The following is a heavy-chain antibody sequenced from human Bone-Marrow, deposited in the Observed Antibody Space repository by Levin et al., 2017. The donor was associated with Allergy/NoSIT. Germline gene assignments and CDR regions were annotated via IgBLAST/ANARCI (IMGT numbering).Heavy chain of an antibody. CDR1: DDSIRSYF. CDR3: ARDFNSGDYVGWFDP. Sequence: GSLRLSCTVSDDSIRSYFWNWFRQPPGQGLEWIGYVHYSGRTYYTPSLKSRLTMSVDTSKNQFSLRLTSVTAADSAVYFCARDFNSGDYVGWFDPWGQGILVTVSS. CDR2: VHYSGRT. D-gene: IGHD4-17*01. V-gene: IGHV4-59*01. J-gene: IGHJ5*02.